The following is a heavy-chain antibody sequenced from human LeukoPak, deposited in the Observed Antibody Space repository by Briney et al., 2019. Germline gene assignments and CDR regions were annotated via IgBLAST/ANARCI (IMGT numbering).Heavy chain of an antibody. CDR1: GYSISSGYY. Sequence: SETLSLTCTVSGYSISSGYYWGWIRQPPGKGLEWIGSIYHSGSTYYNPSLKSRVTISVDTSKNQFSLKLSSVAAADTAVYYCARGTTTVTNWFDPWGQGTLVTVSS. J-gene: IGHJ5*02. CDR2: IYHSGST. CDR3: ARGTTTVTNWFDP. D-gene: IGHD4-11*01. V-gene: IGHV4-38-2*02.